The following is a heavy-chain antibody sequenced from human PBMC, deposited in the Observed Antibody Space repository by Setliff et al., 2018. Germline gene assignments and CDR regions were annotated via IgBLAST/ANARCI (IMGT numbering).Heavy chain of an antibody. CDR1: DGSFSDYY. CDR3: ARRWNFGPYGSGIHDGFDM. V-gene: IGHV4-34*01. D-gene: IGHD3-10*01. J-gene: IGHJ3*02. CDR2: INHYGST. Sequence: EPLSLTCAVYDGSFSDYYWSWIRQPPGKGLEWIGEINHYGSTKYKSSLKSRVTISVDTSKNQFSLKLNSVTAADTAVYYCARRWNFGPYGSGIHDGFDMWGQGTMVTVSS.